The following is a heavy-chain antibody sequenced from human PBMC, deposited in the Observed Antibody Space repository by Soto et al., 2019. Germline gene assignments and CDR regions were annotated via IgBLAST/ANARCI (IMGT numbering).Heavy chain of an antibody. Sequence: PSETLSLTCTVSGGSISSGDYYWSWIRQPPGKGLEWIGSIYYSGSTYYNPSLKSRVTISVDTSKNQFSLKLSSVTAADTAVYYCARQGASGYYTDYYYGMDVWGQGTTVTVSS. CDR1: GGSISSGDYY. V-gene: IGHV4-39*01. D-gene: IGHD3-3*01. CDR2: IYYSGST. J-gene: IGHJ6*02. CDR3: ARQGASGYYTDYYYGMDV.